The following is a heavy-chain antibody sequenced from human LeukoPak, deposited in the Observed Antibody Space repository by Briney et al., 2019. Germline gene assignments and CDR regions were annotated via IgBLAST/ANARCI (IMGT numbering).Heavy chain of an antibody. D-gene: IGHD3-10*01. CDR3: AKPHYYGSGSYCFDY. Sequence: PGGSLRLSCAASGFTFISYGMHWVRQAPGKGVEWVAVISYDGSNKYYADSVKGRFTISRDNSKNTLYLQMNSLRAEDTAVYYCAKPHYYGSGSYCFDYWGQGTLVTVSS. CDR1: GFTFISYG. J-gene: IGHJ4*02. CDR2: ISYDGSNK. V-gene: IGHV3-30*18.